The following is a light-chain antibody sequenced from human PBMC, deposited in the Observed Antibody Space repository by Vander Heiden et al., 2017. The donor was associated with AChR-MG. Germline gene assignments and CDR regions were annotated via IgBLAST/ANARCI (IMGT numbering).Light chain of an antibody. CDR2: DAS. J-gene: IGKJ1*01. CDR3: QQRSSWPRT. V-gene: IGKV3-11*01. Sequence: PGERATLSCRASQSISRNYLAWYQQTPGQAPRLLIYDASNRATGIPARFSGSGSGTDFTLNLSSLEPEDCAVYYCQQRSSWPRTFGQGTKVEIK. CDR1: QSISRNY.